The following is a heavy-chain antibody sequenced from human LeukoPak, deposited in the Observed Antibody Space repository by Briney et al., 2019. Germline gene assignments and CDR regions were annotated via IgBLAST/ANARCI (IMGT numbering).Heavy chain of an antibody. CDR1: GFSFSTYW. CDR3: VRGGQGFGY. D-gene: IGHD3-10*01. J-gene: IGHJ4*02. Sequence: GGSPRLSCAASGFSFSTYWMSWVRQAPGKGLEWVANIKQDGSEKNYVDSVKGRFTISRDNAKNSLYLQMNSLRDEDTALYYCVRGGQGFGYWGQGTLVTVSS. V-gene: IGHV3-7*01. CDR2: IKQDGSEK.